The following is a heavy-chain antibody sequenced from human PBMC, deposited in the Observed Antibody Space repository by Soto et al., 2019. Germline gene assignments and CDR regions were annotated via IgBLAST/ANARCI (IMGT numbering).Heavy chain of an antibody. CDR2: ISYDGRNK. Sequence: GGSLRLSCAASGFIFSSYPMHWVRQARGKGLEWVSVISYDGRNKYYADSVRGRFTISRDNSKNTLYLQMNSLRLEDTAVYYYARGAAAGFEPDYDSWGQGTLVTAPQ. CDR3: ARGAAAGFEPDYDS. J-gene: IGHJ4*02. CDR1: GFIFSSYP. D-gene: IGHD6-13*01. V-gene: IGHV3-30-3*01.